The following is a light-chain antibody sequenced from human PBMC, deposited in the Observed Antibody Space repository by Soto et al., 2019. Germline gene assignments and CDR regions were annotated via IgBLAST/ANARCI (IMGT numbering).Light chain of an antibody. CDR3: QQYNDYPWT. J-gene: IGKJ1*01. Sequence: DIQMTQSPSSVSASVGDRVTITCRSSQSIRSWLAWYQEKPGKAPKVLIYKASSLQSGVPSRFSGSGSGTEFTLTISSLQPDDYATYYCQQYNDYPWTFGQGTKVDIK. V-gene: IGKV1-5*03. CDR2: KAS. CDR1: QSIRSW.